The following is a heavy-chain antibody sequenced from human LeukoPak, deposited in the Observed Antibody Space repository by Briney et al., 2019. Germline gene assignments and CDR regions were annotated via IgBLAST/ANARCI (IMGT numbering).Heavy chain of an antibody. CDR2: NYYSGST. J-gene: IGHJ4*02. CDR1: GGSISSYY. Sequence: TPSETLSLTCTVSGGSISSYYWSWIRQPPGKGLEWIGYNYYSGSTNYNPSLKSRVTISVDTSKNQFSLKLSSVTAADTAVYYCARLDISGPDYWGQGTLVTVSS. D-gene: IGHD2-15*01. V-gene: IGHV4-59*01. CDR3: ARLDISGPDY.